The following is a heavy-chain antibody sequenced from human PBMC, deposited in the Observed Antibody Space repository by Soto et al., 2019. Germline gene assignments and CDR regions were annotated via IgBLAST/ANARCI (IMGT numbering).Heavy chain of an antibody. CDR3: AREGEYCTNGVCYTRGYYFDY. D-gene: IGHD2-8*01. CDR1: SGSISSSNW. Sequence: QVQLQESGPGLVKPSGTLSLTCTVSSGSISSSNWWSWVRQPPGKGLEWIGEIYHSGSTNYNPSLKSRVTISVDKSKNQFSLKLSSVTAADTAVYYCAREGEYCTNGVCYTRGYYFDYWGQGTLVTVSS. J-gene: IGHJ4*02. V-gene: IGHV4-4*02. CDR2: IYHSGST.